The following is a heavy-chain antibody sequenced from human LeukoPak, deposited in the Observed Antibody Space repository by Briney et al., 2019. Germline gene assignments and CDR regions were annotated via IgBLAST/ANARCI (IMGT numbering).Heavy chain of an antibody. CDR2: ISGHGGST. D-gene: IGHD3-10*01. CDR1: GVTVSLSG. V-gene: IGHV3-23*01. J-gene: IGHJ6*03. CDR3: AKGGMVRGVIFLYYYYMDV. Sequence: GGTLRLSCAASGVTVSLSGMLCGRRAPRKGLEAFSAISGHGGSTCYADSMKGRFTISRDNSKNTLYLQKNSLRAEDTAVYYCAKGGMVRGVIFLYYYYMDVWGKGTTVTISS.